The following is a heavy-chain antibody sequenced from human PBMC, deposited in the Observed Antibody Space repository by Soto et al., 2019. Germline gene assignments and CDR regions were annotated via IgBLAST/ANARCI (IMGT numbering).Heavy chain of an antibody. D-gene: IGHD2-15*01. CDR3: ARGKGYCSGGSCSNGRAFDI. CDR2: INHSGST. Sequence: SETLSLTCAVYGGSFIGHYWRWIRQPPGKGLEWIGEINHSGSTNHNPSLKSRVTISVDTSKNQFSLKLSSVTAADTAVYYCARGKGYCSGGSCSNGRAFDIWGQGTMVTVSS. V-gene: IGHV4-34*01. J-gene: IGHJ3*02. CDR1: GGSFIGHY.